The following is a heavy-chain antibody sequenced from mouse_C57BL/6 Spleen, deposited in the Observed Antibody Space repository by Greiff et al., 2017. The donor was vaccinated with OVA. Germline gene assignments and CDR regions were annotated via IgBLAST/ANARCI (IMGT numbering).Heavy chain of an antibody. D-gene: IGHD1-2*01. J-gene: IGHJ3*01. CDR3: AKNGLAWFAY. CDR2: ISGGGGNT. Sequence: EVQLVESGGGLVKPGGSLKLSCAASGFTFSSYTMSWVRQTPETRLEWVATISGGGGNTYYPDRVKGRFTISRANAKTPLYLQRSGLWSEDTALYYCAKNGLAWFAYWGQGTLVTVSA. CDR1: GFTFSSYT. V-gene: IGHV5-9*01.